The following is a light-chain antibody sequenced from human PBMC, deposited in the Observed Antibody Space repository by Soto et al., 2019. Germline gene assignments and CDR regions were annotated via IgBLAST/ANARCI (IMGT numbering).Light chain of an antibody. V-gene: IGKV1-5*03. Sequence: DIQMTQSPSTLSASVGDIVTITCRASQSISSWLAWYQQKPGKAPNLLIYKASSLESGVPSRFSGSGSGTEFTLTISSLQPDDFATYYCQQYNSYPFTFGGGTKVDIK. J-gene: IGKJ4*01. CDR2: KAS. CDR1: QSISSW. CDR3: QQYNSYPFT.